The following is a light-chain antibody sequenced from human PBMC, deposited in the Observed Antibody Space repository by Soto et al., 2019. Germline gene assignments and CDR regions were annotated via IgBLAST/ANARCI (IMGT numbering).Light chain of an antibody. CDR3: QQRHMWPIT. J-gene: IGKJ5*01. V-gene: IGKV3-11*01. CDR2: DAY. CDR1: QSFRGL. Sequence: EVVLTQSPVTLSLSPGERATLSCRASQSFRGLLAWYQQKPGQAPRLLIYDAYNRATGIPPRFSGSGSGTYFTLTISSLEPEDSAVYYCQQRHMWPITLGQGTRLEIK.